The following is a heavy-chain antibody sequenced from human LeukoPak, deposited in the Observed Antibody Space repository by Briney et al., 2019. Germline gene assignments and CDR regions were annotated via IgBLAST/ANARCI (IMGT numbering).Heavy chain of an antibody. D-gene: IGHD6-13*01. CDR2: ISGSGGST. CDR3: AKDRDIYSSSWYGAFDI. J-gene: IGHJ3*02. V-gene: IGHV3-23*01. Sequence: GGSLRLSCAASGFTFSSYAVSWVRQTPGKGLEWVSAISGSGGSTYYADSVKGRFTISRDNSKNTLYLQMNSLRAEDTAVYYCAKDRDIYSSSWYGAFDIWGQGTMVTVSS. CDR1: GFTFSSYA.